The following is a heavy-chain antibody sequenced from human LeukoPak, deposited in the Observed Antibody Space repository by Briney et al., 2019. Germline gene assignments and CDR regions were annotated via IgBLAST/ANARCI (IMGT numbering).Heavy chain of an antibody. D-gene: IGHD3-22*01. Sequence: PGGSLRLSCAASGFTFSSYEMNWVRQAPGKGLEWVSYISSSGSTIYYADSVRGRFTVSRDNAKNSLYLQMNSLRAEDTAVYYCAGYDSTGHYFFWGQGTLVTVSS. CDR3: AGYDSTGHYFF. V-gene: IGHV3-48*03. CDR1: GFTFSSYE. J-gene: IGHJ4*02. CDR2: ISSSGSTI.